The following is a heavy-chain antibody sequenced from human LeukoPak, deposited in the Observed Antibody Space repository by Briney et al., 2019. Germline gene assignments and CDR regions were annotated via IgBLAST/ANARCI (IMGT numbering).Heavy chain of an antibody. CDR2: INPSGGST. Sequence: ASVKVSCKASGYTFTSYYMHWVRQAAGQGLEWMGIINPSGGSTSYAQKFQGRVTMTRDTSTSTVYMELSSLRSEDTAVYYCARAGWIQLWLAHFDYWGQGTRVTVSS. CDR3: ARAGWIQLWLAHFDY. CDR1: GYTFTSYY. D-gene: IGHD5-18*01. J-gene: IGHJ4*02. V-gene: IGHV1-46*01.